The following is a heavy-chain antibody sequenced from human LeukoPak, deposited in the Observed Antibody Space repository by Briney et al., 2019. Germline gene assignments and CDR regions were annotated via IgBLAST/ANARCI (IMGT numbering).Heavy chain of an antibody. V-gene: IGHV3-23*01. CDR1: GFNFSRYA. J-gene: IGHJ1*01. CDR2: ISGSGVTT. Sequence: GSLRLSCGASGFNFSRYAISLVRQAPGEGLELGSAISGSGVTTHYAGSVKGRFSISRDNSKNTLYLQMNSLRAEDTALYYCAKKVVVGATSPYSDFQDWGQGTLVTVSS. CDR3: AKKVVVGATSPYSDFQD. D-gene: IGHD1-26*01.